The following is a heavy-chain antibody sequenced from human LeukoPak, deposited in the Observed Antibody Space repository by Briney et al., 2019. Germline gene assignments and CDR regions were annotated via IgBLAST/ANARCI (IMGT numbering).Heavy chain of an antibody. V-gene: IGHV3-21*01. CDR3: ARDVYGDYANDY. D-gene: IGHD4-17*01. J-gene: IGHJ4*02. CDR1: GFTFSSYT. CDR2: ITGSGSDT. Sequence: PGGSLRLSCAASGFTFSSYTMNWVRQAPGEGLEWVSSITGSGSDTYYADSVKGRFTISRDNAKNSLYLQMNSLRADDTAVYYCARDVYGDYANDYWGQGTLVTVSA.